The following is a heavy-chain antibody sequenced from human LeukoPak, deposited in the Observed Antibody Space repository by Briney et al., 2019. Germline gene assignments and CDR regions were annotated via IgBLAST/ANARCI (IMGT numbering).Heavy chain of an antibody. V-gene: IGHV3-48*03. CDR2: ISSSGTTM. CDR3: ARAVAGKVGYFDY. Sequence: GGSLRLSCAASGFTFSSYEMNWVRQAPGKGLEWVSYISSSGTTMYHADSVKGRFTLSRDNAKNSLYLQMNTLRAEDTAVYYCARAVAGKVGYFDYWGQGTLVTVSS. J-gene: IGHJ4*02. D-gene: IGHD6-19*01. CDR1: GFTFSSYE.